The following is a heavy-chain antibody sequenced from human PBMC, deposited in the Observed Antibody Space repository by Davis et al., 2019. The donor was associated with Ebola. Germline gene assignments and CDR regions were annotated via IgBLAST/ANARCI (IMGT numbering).Heavy chain of an antibody. D-gene: IGHD5-18*01. CDR1: GYSFTSYY. V-gene: IGHV1-2*06. CDR2: INPNFGGK. J-gene: IGHJ5*02. CDR3: ARGHTYGRWDDWFDP. Sequence: ASVKVSCKASGYSFTSYYMHWVRQAPGQGLEWMGRINPNFGGKIYAQKFQDRVTMTIDTSINTAYMELDRLTSDDTAIYYCARGHTYGRWDDWFDPWGQGTLVTVSS.